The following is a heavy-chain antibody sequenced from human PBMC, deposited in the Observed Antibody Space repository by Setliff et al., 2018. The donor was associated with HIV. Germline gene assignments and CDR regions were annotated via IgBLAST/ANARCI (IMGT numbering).Heavy chain of an antibody. CDR1: GGTFRSYS. CDR2: IIPFIDAT. J-gene: IGHJ4*02. CDR3: AKAAVEMTTIAFGGPPGY. V-gene: IGHV1-69*11. Sequence: SVKVSCKASGGTFRSYSINWVRQAPGQGLEWVGTIIPFIDATHYAQSFQGRLTITADESSNTAYMELSSLRLHDTAVYYCAKAAVEMTTIAFGGPPGYWGQGTLVTVS. D-gene: IGHD3-16*01.